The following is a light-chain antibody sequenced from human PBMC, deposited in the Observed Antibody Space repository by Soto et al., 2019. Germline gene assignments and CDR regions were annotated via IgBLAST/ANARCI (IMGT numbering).Light chain of an antibody. CDR1: QRVNSNY. CDR2: GAS. J-gene: IGKJ1*01. V-gene: IGKV3-20*01. Sequence: DIFLTQSPGTLSVSPGERVTLSCRASQRVNSNYLAWYQQEPGQAPRLLIYGASNRATGIPDRFSGSGSGTDFTLTISRLEPGDFAVYYCHQDGSSPRTFGQGTKVDIK. CDR3: HQDGSSPRT.